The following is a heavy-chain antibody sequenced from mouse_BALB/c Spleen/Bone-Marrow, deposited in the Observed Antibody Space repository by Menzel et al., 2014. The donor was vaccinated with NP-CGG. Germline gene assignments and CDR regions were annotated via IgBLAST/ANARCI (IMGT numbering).Heavy chain of an antibody. V-gene: IGHV1-4*01. CDR3: ARSRTGTYFDY. Sequence: VKLMESGAELARPGASVKLSCKASGYTFTSYWMHWVKQRPGQGLESIGYINPSTGYTEYNQKFKDKATLTADKSSSTAYMQLSSLTSEDSAVYYCARSRTGTYFDYWGQGTTLTVSS. J-gene: IGHJ2*01. D-gene: IGHD4-1*01. CDR1: GYTFTSYW. CDR2: INPSTGYT.